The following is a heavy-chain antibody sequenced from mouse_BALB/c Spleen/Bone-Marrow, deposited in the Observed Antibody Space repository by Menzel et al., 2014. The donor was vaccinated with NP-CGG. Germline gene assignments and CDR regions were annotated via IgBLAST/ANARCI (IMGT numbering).Heavy chain of an antibody. CDR1: GFTFSSYA. Sequence: EVKLVESGGDLVKPGGSLKLSCAASGFTFSSYAMSWVRQTPEKRLEWVATISSGGSYTYYPDSVKGRFTISRDNAKNTLYLQMSSLRSEDTAMYYCAVLRPYFDYWGQGTTLTVSS. CDR3: AVLRPYFDY. D-gene: IGHD1-2*01. J-gene: IGHJ2*01. CDR2: ISSGGSYT. V-gene: IGHV5-9-1*01.